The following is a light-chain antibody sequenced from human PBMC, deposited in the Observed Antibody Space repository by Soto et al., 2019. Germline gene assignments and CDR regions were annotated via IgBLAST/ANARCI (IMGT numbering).Light chain of an antibody. CDR1: QSVNTKY. CDR3: QQFGTSSLVT. CDR2: GVS. V-gene: IGKV3-20*01. Sequence: VLTQSPGTLSLSPGERATLSCRASQSVNTKYLAWYQQKPGQAPRLLISGVSSRATGIPDRFSGSGSGTDFILTISRVEPEDFAVYYCQQFGTSSLVTFGPGTKVDIK. J-gene: IGKJ3*01.